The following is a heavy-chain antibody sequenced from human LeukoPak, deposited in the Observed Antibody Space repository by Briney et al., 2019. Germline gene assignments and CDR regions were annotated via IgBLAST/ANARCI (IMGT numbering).Heavy chain of an antibody. J-gene: IGHJ4*02. CDR3: ARSKSSSSPNFDY. CDR1: GFTFRNYV. D-gene: IGHD6-6*01. Sequence: GGSLRLSCAASGFTFRNYVIHWVRQAPGKGLEWVAVTSSDLNVKLYADSVKGRFTISRDNSRSTLYLQMNSLRAEDTAVYYCARSKSSSSPNFDYWGQGTLVTVSS. CDR2: TSSDLNVK. V-gene: IGHV3-30-3*01.